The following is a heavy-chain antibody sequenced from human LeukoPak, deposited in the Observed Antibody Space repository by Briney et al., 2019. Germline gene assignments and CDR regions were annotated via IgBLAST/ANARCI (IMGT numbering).Heavy chain of an antibody. CDR3: ARLNSVAVAGT. Sequence: GGSLRLSCVASGFTFTGHSMNWVRQAPGKGLEWVSYISSSGSTIYYADSVKGRFTISRDNAKNSLYLQMNSLRAEDTAVYYCARLNSVAVAGTWGQGTLVTVSS. CDR2: ISSSGSTI. D-gene: IGHD6-19*01. J-gene: IGHJ5*02. CDR1: GFTFTGHS. V-gene: IGHV3-48*03.